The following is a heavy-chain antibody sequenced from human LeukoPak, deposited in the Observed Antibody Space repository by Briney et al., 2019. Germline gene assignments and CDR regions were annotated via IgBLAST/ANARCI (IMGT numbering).Heavy chain of an antibody. V-gene: IGHV3-74*01. J-gene: IGHJ6*04. CDR1: GFSFSNHW. CDR2: INRDGSIT. Sequence: PGGSLRLSCGASGFSFSNHWFHWVRQAPGKGLVWVSRINRDGSITSYAESVKGRFTISRDNAKNTVYLQMNSLRAEDTAIYYCVRVVSSGSLAVDVWGKGTTVTVSS. CDR3: VRVVSSGSLAVDV. D-gene: IGHD3-10*01.